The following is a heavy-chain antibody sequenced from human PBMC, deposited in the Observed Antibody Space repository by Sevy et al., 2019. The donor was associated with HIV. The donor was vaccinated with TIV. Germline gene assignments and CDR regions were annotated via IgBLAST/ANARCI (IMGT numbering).Heavy chain of an antibody. J-gene: IGHJ4*02. CDR3: AKDRSHIIMIRGVVIFDY. Sequence: GGSLGLSCAASGFTFSSYAMSWVRQAPGKGLEWVSAISGSGNTYYADSVKGRFTISRDNPKNTLFLQMNSLRAEDTAVYYCAKDRSHIIMIRGVVIFDYWGQGTLVTVSS. V-gene: IGHV3-23*01. CDR1: GFTFSSYA. CDR2: ISGSGNT. D-gene: IGHD3-10*01.